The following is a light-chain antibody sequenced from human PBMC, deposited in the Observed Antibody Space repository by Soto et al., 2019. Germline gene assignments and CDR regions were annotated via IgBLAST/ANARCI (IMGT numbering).Light chain of an antibody. V-gene: IGLV1-44*01. CDR1: RSNIGSNI. CDR3: AAWDDSLDEVV. Sequence: QAVLTQTPSLSGTPGQRVTISCSGSRSNIGSNIVNWYQQLPGTAPNLLIYNNNQRPSGVPGRFSDSKSGTSASLAISGLQSEDEADYFCAAWDDSLDEVVFGGGTKLTVL. CDR2: NNN. J-gene: IGLJ2*01.